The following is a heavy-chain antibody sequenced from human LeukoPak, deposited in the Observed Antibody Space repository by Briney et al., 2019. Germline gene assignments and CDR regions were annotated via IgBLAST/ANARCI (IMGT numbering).Heavy chain of an antibody. CDR1: GGSFSDYY. Sequence: PSETLSLTCAVYGGSFSDYYWTWIRQPPGKGLEWIGEINHSGSTNYKASLESRVTISQDTSKNQFSLKLNSVTAADTAVYYCARDLQILGDYMARATADYWGQGTLVTVSS. D-gene: IGHD3-16*01. CDR2: INHSGST. CDR3: ARDLQILGDYMARATADY. J-gene: IGHJ4*02. V-gene: IGHV4-34*01.